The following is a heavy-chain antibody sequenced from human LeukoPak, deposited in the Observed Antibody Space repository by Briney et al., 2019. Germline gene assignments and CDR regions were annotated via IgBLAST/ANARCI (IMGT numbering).Heavy chain of an antibody. CDR1: GFTFTDHY. V-gene: IGHV1-2*02. CDR3: VREGEGPLSKDFDY. J-gene: IGHJ4*02. CDR2: IGPHSTFT. D-gene: IGHD2/OR15-2a*01. Sequence: ASMKVSCKSSGFTFTDHYIHWVRQGPGQGLEWMGYIGPHSTFTSSPQEFQGRVTMTRDASVSTAYMELTRLTSDDTAVYYCVREGEGPLSKDFDYWGQGTLVTVSS.